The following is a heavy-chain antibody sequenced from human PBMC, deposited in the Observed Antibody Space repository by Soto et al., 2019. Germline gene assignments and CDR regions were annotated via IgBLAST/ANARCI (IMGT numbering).Heavy chain of an antibody. Sequence: QVQLVESGGGVVQPGRSLRLSCAASGFTFSSYGMHWVRQAPGKGLEWVAVISYDGSNKYYADSVKGQFTISRDNSKNTLYLQMNSLRAEDTAVYCCATVGYSYRDAFDIWGQETMVSVSS. D-gene: IGHD5-18*01. J-gene: IGHJ3*02. CDR3: ATVGYSYRDAFDI. CDR2: ISYDGSNK. CDR1: GFTFSSYG. V-gene: IGHV3-30*03.